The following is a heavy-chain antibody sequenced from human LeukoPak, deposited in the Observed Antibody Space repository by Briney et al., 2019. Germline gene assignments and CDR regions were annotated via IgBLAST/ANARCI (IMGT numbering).Heavy chain of an antibody. CDR2: ISGGSGST. J-gene: IGHJ6*02. Sequence: PGGSLRLSCAASGFTFSSYAMSWVRQAPGKGLAWVSTISGGSGSTYCADSVKGRFTISRDNSKNTLYLQMNSLRAEDTAVYYCARDRVLRYFDWPTYYYYYGMDVWGQGTTVTVSS. D-gene: IGHD3-9*01. V-gene: IGHV3-23*01. CDR1: GFTFSSYA. CDR3: ARDRVLRYFDWPTYYYYYGMDV.